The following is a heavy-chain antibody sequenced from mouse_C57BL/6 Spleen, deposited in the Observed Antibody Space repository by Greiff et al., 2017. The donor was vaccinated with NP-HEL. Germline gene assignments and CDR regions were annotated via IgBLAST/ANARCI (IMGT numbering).Heavy chain of an antibody. V-gene: IGHV5-17*01. D-gene: IGHD2-4*01. CDR2: ISSGSSTI. J-gene: IGHJ4*01. CDR1: GFTFSDYG. Sequence: EVKLVESGGGLVKPGGSLKLSCAASGFTFSDYGMHWVRQAPEKGLEWVAYISSGSSTIYYADTVKGRFTISRDNAKNTLFLQMTSLRSEDTAMYYCARCYYDSSYAMDYWGQGTSVTGSS. CDR3: ARCYYDSSYAMDY.